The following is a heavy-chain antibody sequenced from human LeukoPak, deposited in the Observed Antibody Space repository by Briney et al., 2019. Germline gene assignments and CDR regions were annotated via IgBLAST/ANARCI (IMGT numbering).Heavy chain of an antibody. D-gene: IGHD5-24*01. J-gene: IGHJ3*02. CDR1: GFTFSIYS. CDR3: ARDQLLQMASYSFNI. CDR2: VSTSSSYI. Sequence: PGGSLRLSCVASGFTFSIYSMNWVRQAPGKGLECVSSVSTSSSYIYYADSVKGRFTISRDNAKNSLYLQMNSLRAEDTAVYYCARDQLLQMASYSFNIWGQGTMVTVSS. V-gene: IGHV3-21*01.